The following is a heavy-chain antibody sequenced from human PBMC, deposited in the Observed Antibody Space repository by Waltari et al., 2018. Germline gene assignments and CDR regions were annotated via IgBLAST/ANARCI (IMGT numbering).Heavy chain of an antibody. Sequence: EVQLVESGGGLLQRGGSLRLSCAASGVDVSSSYMNWVRQAPGKGLEWVSGIHSGGNTYYADSVKGRFTISRDNSKNTLYLQMNSLRAEDTAVYYCAKDRSYGHSLANWGQGTLVTVSS. V-gene: IGHV3-53*01. CDR3: AKDRSYGHSLAN. CDR2: IHSGGNT. J-gene: IGHJ4*02. D-gene: IGHD4-17*01. CDR1: GVDVSSSY.